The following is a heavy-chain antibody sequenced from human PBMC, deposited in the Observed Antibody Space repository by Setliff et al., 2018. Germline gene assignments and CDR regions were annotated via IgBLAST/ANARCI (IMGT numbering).Heavy chain of an antibody. Sequence: SETLSPTCTVYGGSFSDYYWGWIRQSPGKRPEWIAEINQSGNTNYNPSLNSRVSVSVDTPTNQFSLKVFSVTAADTAVYYCRFWSSYYKNDYWAQGTLVTV. CDR1: GGSFSDYY. D-gene: IGHD3-3*01. CDR2: INQSGNT. J-gene: IGHJ4*02. CDR3: RFWSSYYKNDY. V-gene: IGHV4-34*01.